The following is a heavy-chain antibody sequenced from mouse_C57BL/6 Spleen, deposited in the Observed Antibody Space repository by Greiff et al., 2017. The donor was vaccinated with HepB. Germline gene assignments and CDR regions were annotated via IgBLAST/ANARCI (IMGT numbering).Heavy chain of an antibody. Sequence: QVQLQQSGPELVKPGASVKISCKASGYAFSSSWMNWVKQRPGKGLEWIGRIYPGDGDTNYNGKFKGKATLTADKSSSTAYMQLSSLTSEDSAVYFCARDYDRDWFAYWGQGTLVTVSA. J-gene: IGHJ3*01. CDR1: GYAFSSSW. CDR3: ARDYDRDWFAY. V-gene: IGHV1-82*01. D-gene: IGHD2-4*01. CDR2: IYPGDGDT.